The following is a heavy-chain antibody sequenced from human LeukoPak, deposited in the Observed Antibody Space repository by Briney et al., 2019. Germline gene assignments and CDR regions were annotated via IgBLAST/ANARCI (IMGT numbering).Heavy chain of an antibody. CDR3: ARVIGYDSSGYYHMDAFDI. J-gene: IGHJ3*02. CDR2: IYTIGST. V-gene: IGHV4-4*07. CDR1: VGSLSSYY. D-gene: IGHD3-22*01. Sequence: SETLSLTCTLSVGSLSSYYWSWIRQPAGKALEGIGRIYTIGSTNHNPSLKSRVIMSVDTSKNQFYVQLSSVTAAYTPVYYCARVIGYDSSGYYHMDAFDIWGQGTMVTVSS.